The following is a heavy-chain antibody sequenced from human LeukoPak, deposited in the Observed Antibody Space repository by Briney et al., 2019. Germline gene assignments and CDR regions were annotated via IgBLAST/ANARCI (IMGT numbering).Heavy chain of an antibody. D-gene: IGHD5-24*01. CDR2: IYYSGGT. Sequence: PSETLSLTCTVSGGSISSSSYYWGWIRQPPGKGLEWIGSIYYSGGTYYNPSLKSRVTISVDTSKNQFSLKLSSVTAADTAVYYCARHRRDGYNYGTLFDYWGQGTLVTVSS. CDR1: GGSISSSSYY. CDR3: ARHRRDGYNYGTLFDY. V-gene: IGHV4-39*01. J-gene: IGHJ4*02.